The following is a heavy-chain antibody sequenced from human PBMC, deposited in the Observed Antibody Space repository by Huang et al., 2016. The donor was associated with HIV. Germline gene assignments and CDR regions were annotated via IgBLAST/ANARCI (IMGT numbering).Heavy chain of an antibody. V-gene: IGHV3-53*01. CDR3: AKEGDTGAALGY. CDR1: GFTVSTNY. CDR2: IYSGGTT. D-gene: IGHD2-8*02. J-gene: IGHJ4*02. Sequence: EVQLVESGGGLIQPGGSLRLSCAASGFTVSTNYMTWVRQAPGKGLDWVSLIYSGGTTYYADSVKGRFTISRDDSENTLYLHMTSLRAGDTAVYYCAKEGDTGAALGYWGQGTLVTVS.